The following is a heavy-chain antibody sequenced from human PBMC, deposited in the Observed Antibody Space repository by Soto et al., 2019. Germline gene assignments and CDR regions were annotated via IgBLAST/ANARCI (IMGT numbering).Heavy chain of an antibody. CDR1: GGSISSYD. V-gene: IGHV4-59*08. Sequence: SETLSLTSTVSGGSISSYDWSWIRQPPGKGLEWIGYIYYSGSTNYNPSLKSRVTISVDTSKNQFSLKLSSVTAADTAVYYCARLPLSFYSSSWYSRTTRERTVGGIDYWGQGTLVTVS. CDR3: ARLPLSFYSSSWYSRTTRERTVGGIDY. CDR2: IYYSGST. D-gene: IGHD6-13*01. J-gene: IGHJ4*02.